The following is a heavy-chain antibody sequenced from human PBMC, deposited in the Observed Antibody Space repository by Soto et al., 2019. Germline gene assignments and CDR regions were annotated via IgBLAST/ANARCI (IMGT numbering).Heavy chain of an antibody. J-gene: IGHJ4*02. V-gene: IGHV3-33*01. CDR2: IWYDGGNK. CDR3: ARDGQWLPRDGLRSSYYFDY. CDR1: GFNFSSYV. Sequence: ESVGGVAQPGRSLRLSCAASGFNFSSYVMHWVRQAPGKGLEWVAVIWYDGGNKYYADSVKGRFTISRDNSKNTLYLQMNSLRAEDTAVYYCARDGQWLPRDGLRSSYYFDYWGQGTLVTVSS. D-gene: IGHD6-19*01.